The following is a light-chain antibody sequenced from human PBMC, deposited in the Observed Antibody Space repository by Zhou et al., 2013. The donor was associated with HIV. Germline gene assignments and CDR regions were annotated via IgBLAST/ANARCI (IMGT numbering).Light chain of an antibody. CDR3: QQYYNDPLT. CDR2: AAS. V-gene: IGKV1-8*01. CDR1: QGISSY. J-gene: IGKJ1*01. Sequence: AIRMTQSPSSFSASTGDRVTITCRASQGISSYLAWYQQKPGKAPKLLIYAASTLQSGVPSRFSGSGSGTDFTLTISCLQSEDFATYYCQQYYNDPLTFGQGTKVEI.